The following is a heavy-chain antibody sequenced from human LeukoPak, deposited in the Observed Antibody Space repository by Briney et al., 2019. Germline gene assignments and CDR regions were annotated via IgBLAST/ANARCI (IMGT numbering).Heavy chain of an antibody. CDR1: GYTFTSYG. J-gene: IGHJ5*02. Sequence: ASVKVSCKASGYTFTSYGISWVRQAPGQGLEWMGWISAYNGNTNYAQKLQGRVTMTTDTSTSTAYMELSSLRSEDTAVYYCARDGFRSYGDYGGFSFDPWGQGTLVTVSS. D-gene: IGHD4-17*01. V-gene: IGHV1-18*01. CDR2: ISAYNGNT. CDR3: ARDGFRSYGDYGGFSFDP.